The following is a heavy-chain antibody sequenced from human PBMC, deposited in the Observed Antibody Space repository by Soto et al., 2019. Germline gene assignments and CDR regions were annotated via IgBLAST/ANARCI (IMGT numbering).Heavy chain of an antibody. Sequence: SETLSLTCAVYGGSFSGYYWSWIRQPPGKGLEWIGEINHSGSTNYNPSLKSRVTISVDTSKNQFSLKLSSVTAADTAVYYCARARSYSSTCSKNPGYFDYWGQGTLVT. D-gene: IGHD6-13*01. CDR3: ARARSYSSTCSKNPGYFDY. J-gene: IGHJ4*03. CDR2: INHSGST. CDR1: GGSFSGYY. V-gene: IGHV4-34*01.